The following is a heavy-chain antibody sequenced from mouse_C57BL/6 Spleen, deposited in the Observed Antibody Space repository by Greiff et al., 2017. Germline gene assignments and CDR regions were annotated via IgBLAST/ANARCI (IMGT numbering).Heavy chain of an antibody. J-gene: IGHJ2*01. D-gene: IGHD2-2*01. V-gene: IGHV1-76*01. CDR3: ARSGYESFFDY. Sequence: QVQLQQSGAELVRPGASVKLSCKASGYTFTDYYINWVKQRPGQGLEWIARIYPGSGNTYYNEKFKGKATLTAEKSSSTAYMQLSSLTSEDSAVYFCARSGYESFFDYWGQGTTLTVSS. CDR2: IYPGSGNT. CDR1: GYTFTDYY.